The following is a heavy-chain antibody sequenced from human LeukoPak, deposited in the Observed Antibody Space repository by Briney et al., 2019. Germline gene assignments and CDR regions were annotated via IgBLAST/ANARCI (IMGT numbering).Heavy chain of an antibody. CDR2: ISSSSSYI. V-gene: IGHV3-21*04. Sequence: GGSLRLSCAASGFTFSSYSMNWVRQAPGKGLEWVSSISSSSSYIYYADSVKGRFTISRDNAKNTLYLQMNSLRAEDTAVYYCAKDLSAEWELPQWGQGTLVTVSS. CDR1: GFTFSSYS. D-gene: IGHD1-26*01. J-gene: IGHJ4*02. CDR3: AKDLSAEWELPQ.